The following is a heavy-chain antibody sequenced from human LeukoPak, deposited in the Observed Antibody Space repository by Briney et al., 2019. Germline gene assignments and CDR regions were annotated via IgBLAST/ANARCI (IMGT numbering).Heavy chain of an antibody. CDR3: ARLAPRTHSSSRYVLDYYYMDV. D-gene: IGHD6-13*01. Sequence: PSETLSLTCAVYGGSFSGYYWSWIRQPPGKGLEWIGEINHSGSTNYNPSLKSRVTISVDTSKNQFSLKLSSVTAADTAVYYCARLAPRTHSSSRYVLDYYYMDVWGKGTTVTGSS. CDR1: GGSFSGYY. CDR2: INHSGST. V-gene: IGHV4-34*01. J-gene: IGHJ6*03.